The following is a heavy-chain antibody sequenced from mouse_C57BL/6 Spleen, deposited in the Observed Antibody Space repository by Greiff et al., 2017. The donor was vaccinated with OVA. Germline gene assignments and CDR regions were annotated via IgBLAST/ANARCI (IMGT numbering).Heavy chain of an antibody. CDR3: ARRGSNYGYFEV. J-gene: IGHJ1*03. CDR2: IDPSDSYT. Sequence: VQLQQPGAELVMPGASVKLSCKASGYTFTSYWMHWVKQRPGQGLEWIGEIDPSDSYTNYNQKFKGKATLTVDKSASTAYMQLSSLTSEDSAVYYCARRGSNYGYFEVWGTGTTVTVSA. D-gene: IGHD1-1*01. V-gene: IGHV1-69*01. CDR1: GYTFTSYW.